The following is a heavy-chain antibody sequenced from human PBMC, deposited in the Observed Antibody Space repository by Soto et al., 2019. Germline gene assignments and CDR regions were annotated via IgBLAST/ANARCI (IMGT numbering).Heavy chain of an antibody. CDR1: GYTFTSYY. V-gene: IGHV1-46*01. J-gene: IGHJ4*02. Sequence: QVQLVQSGAEVKKPGASVRVSCKASGYTFTSYYMHWVRQAPGQGLEWMGIINPSGGGTTYAHKFQGRVTMTRDTSTSTVYMELSSLRSEDTAVYYCARGGSSGWGYYFDYWGQGTLVTVSS. CDR2: INPSGGGT. CDR3: ARGGSSGWGYYFDY. D-gene: IGHD6-19*01.